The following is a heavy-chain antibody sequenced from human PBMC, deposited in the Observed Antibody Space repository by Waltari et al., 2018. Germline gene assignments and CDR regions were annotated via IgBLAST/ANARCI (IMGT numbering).Heavy chain of an antibody. J-gene: IGHJ4*02. CDR3: GRRSGFLTVGGVFGPPFDY. V-gene: IGHV4-39*01. D-gene: IGHD3-16*02. CDR1: GGSISSSSYY. Sequence: QLQLQESGPGLVKPSETLSLTCTVSGGSISSSSYYWGWIRQPPGKGLEWIGSIYYSGGPQLKPSPKSPVPITVEPAKDQFFLKPGFVTAADTGVYYRGRRSGFLTVGGVFGPPFDYWGQGTLVTVSS. CDR2: IYYSGGP.